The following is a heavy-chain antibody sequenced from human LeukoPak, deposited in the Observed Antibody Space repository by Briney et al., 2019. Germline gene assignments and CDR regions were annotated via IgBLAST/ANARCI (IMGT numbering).Heavy chain of an antibody. Sequence: GGSLRLSCAASGFTFSNYYMSWIRRAPGKGLEWVSYISSSGSTVYYADSVKGRFTISRDNAKNSLYLQMNSLRAEDTAVYYCARAGGSYYNWLAYYFDYWGQGTLVTVSS. V-gene: IGHV3-11*01. CDR1: GFTFSNYY. CDR3: ARAGGSYYNWLAYYFDY. D-gene: IGHD1-26*01. CDR2: ISSSGSTV. J-gene: IGHJ4*02.